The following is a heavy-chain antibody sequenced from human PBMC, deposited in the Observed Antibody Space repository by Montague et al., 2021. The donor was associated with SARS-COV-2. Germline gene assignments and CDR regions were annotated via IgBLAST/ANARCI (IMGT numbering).Heavy chain of an antibody. V-gene: IGHV4/OR15-8*01. CDR2: IYHTGST. CDR1: GDSISTGNW. Sequence: SETLSLTRVVSGDSISTGNWWTWVRLPPGEGLVWVGGIYHTGSTKYKPSPKSRVSVTVDKSWNQFSLRLTSVTAADTAIYYRARKGSGRSDLAYWGQRTLVTVSS. D-gene: IGHD1-26*01. CDR3: ARKGSGRSDLAY. J-gene: IGHJ4*02.